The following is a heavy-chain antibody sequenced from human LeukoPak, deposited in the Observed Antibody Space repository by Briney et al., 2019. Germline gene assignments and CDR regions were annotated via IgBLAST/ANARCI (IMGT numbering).Heavy chain of an antibody. CDR1: GGSISSYF. V-gene: IGHV4-59*01. D-gene: IGHD6-19*01. Sequence: SETLSLTCTVSGGSISSYFWSWIRQPPGKGLEWIGFIYDSGSTNYNPSLKSRVTISVDTSKNQFSLRLSSVTAADTAVYYCGRSLSSAWYYFAYWGQGTLVTVSS. J-gene: IGHJ4*02. CDR3: GRSLSSAWYYFAY. CDR2: IYDSGST.